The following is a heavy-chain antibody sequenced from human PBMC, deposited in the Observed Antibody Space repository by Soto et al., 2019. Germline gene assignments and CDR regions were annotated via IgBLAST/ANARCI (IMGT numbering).Heavy chain of an antibody. V-gene: IGHV2-5*02. CDR3: AHRLSGFNWNGGYFDY. CDR2: IYWDDDK. Sequence: QITLKESGPTRVKPTQTLTLTCTFSGFSLTSRPMGVGWLRQPPGKALEWLVFIYWDDDKRYSPSLKNRRTITKDTSGNQVVLTMTNMDPLDTATYYCAHRLSGFNWNGGYFDYWGQGALVTVSS. J-gene: IGHJ4*02. D-gene: IGHD1-1*01. CDR1: GFSLTSRPMG.